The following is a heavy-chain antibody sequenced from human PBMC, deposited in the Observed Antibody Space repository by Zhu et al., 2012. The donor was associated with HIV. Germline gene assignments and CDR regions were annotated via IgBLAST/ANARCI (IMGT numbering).Heavy chain of an antibody. CDR3: ASLDYYDSGGYYYAAFDI. J-gene: IGHJ3*02. V-gene: IGHV4-34*01. Sequence: QVQLQQWGAGLLKPSETLSLTCAVYGGSFSGYYWNWIRQPPGKGLEWIGEINHSGSTNYNPSLKSRVTISVDTSKNQFSLKLSSVTAADTAVYYCASLDYYDSGGYYYAAFDIWGQRDNGHRLF. D-gene: IGHD3-22*01. CDR2: INHSGST. CDR1: GGSFSGYY.